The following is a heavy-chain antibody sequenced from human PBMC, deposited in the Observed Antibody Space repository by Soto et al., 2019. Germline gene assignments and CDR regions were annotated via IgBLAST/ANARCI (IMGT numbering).Heavy chain of an antibody. CDR2: IIPSNGIA. CDR1: GYTFTSYA. D-gene: IGHD6-13*01. Sequence: ASVKVSCKASGYTFTSYAMHWVRQAPGQRLEWMGRIIPSNGIAKYAQKFQGRVTITRDKSTSTAYMELSSLRSEDTAVYYCARESGPAAAGISYAFDIWGQGTMVTVSS. CDR3: ARESGPAAAGISYAFDI. J-gene: IGHJ3*02. V-gene: IGHV1-3*01.